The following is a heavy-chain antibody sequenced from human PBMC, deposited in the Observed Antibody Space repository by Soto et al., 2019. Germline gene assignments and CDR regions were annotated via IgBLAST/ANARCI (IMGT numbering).Heavy chain of an antibody. CDR3: ARKSGGWYYFDY. Sequence: SGPTLVNPTETLTLTCTFSGFSLSTSGMSVSWIRQPPGKAPEWLARIDWDDDKYYSASLKTRLTISKDTSENQVVLTMTNLDPVDTATYYCARKSGGWYYFDYWGQGTLVTVSS. CDR1: GFSLSTSGMS. J-gene: IGHJ4*02. D-gene: IGHD6-19*01. CDR2: IDWDDDK. V-gene: IGHV2-70*11.